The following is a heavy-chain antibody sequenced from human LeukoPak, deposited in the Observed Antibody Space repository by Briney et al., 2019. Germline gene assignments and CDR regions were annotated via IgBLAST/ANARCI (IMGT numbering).Heavy chain of an antibody. D-gene: IGHD6-13*01. V-gene: IGHV3-23*01. CDR2: ISGSGGST. Sequence: PGGSLRLSCAASGFTFSGYAMSWVRQAPGKGLEWVSSISGSGGSTYYADSVKGRFTISRDNSKNTLYLQMNSLRAEDTAVYYCAKFYSSSWYYFDYWGQGTLVTVSS. CDR1: GFTFSGYA. CDR3: AKFYSSSWYYFDY. J-gene: IGHJ4*02.